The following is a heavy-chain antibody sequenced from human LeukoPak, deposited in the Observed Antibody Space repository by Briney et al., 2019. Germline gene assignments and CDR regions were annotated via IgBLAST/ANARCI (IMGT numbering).Heavy chain of an antibody. CDR1: GYTFTSYG. D-gene: IGHD6-13*01. CDR3: ARGPQLTRDKQQLVPGGFDY. CDR2: TSAYNGNT. J-gene: IGHJ4*02. Sequence: ASVKLSCTASGYTFTSYGIRWGRQAPGQGLEWMGWTSAYNGNTNYAQKLQGRVTMTTDTSTSTAYMELRSLRSDDTAVYYCARGPQLTRDKQQLVPGGFDYWGQGTLVTVSS. V-gene: IGHV1-18*01.